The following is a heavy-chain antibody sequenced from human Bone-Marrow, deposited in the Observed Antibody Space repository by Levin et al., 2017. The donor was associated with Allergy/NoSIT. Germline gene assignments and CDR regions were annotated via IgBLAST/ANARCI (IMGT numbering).Heavy chain of an antibody. CDR1: GEPFIDSY. V-gene: IGHV4-34*01. J-gene: IGHJ4*02. Sequence: SQTLSLTCAVNGEPFIDSYWSWIRQPPGKGLEWIGEINQGGSAIYNPSLKSRVTISVDTTKRQLSLKVTSASAADTAVYYCARRRDILTGHYRGGYFDHWGQGTLVTVSS. CDR3: ARRRDILTGHYRGGYFDH. CDR2: INQGGSA. D-gene: IGHD3-9*01.